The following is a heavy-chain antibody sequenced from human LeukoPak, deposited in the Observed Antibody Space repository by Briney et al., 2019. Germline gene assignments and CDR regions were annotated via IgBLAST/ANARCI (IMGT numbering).Heavy chain of an antibody. J-gene: IGHJ4*02. D-gene: IGHD3-10*01. CDR2: VSGSGSST. CDR3: AKSLGTSGNYYFDL. Sequence: PGGSLRLSCAVSGIIFSSYATSWVRQAPGKGLEWVSSVSGSGSSTFYADSVKGRFTISRDNSKNTLYLQMSSLRAEDTAVYYCAKSLGTSGNYYFDLWGQGTLVTVSS. CDR1: GIIFSSYA. V-gene: IGHV3-23*01.